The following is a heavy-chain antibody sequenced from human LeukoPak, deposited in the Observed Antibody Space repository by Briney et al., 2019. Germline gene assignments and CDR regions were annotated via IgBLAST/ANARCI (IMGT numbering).Heavy chain of an antibody. Sequence: GASLRLSCAASRFTFSSYGMHWVRQAPGKGLEWVAVVSSDGGTKYYADSVKGRFTISRDNSKNTLYLQMNSLKTEDTAVYYCAKEGDGAARFAFDIWGQGTMVTVSS. CDR1: RFTFSSYG. CDR3: AKEGDGAARFAFDI. CDR2: VSSDGGTK. D-gene: IGHD6-6*01. V-gene: IGHV3-30*18. J-gene: IGHJ3*02.